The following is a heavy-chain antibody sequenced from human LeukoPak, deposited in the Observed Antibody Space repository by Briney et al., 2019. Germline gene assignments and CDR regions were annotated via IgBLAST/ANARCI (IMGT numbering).Heavy chain of an antibody. Sequence: PGGSLRLSCAASGFTFSSYGMHWVRQAPGKGLEWVAFIRYDGSNKYYADSVKGRFTISRDNSKNTLYLQMNSLRAEDTAVYYCAKDLEFLVGASYFDYWGQGTPVTVSS. CDR3: AKDLEFLVGASYFDY. V-gene: IGHV3-30*02. J-gene: IGHJ4*02. CDR2: IRYDGSNK. D-gene: IGHD1-26*01. CDR1: GFTFSSYG.